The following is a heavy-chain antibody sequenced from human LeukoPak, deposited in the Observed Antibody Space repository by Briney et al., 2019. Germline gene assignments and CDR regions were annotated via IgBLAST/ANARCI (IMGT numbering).Heavy chain of an antibody. D-gene: IGHD2-2*01. J-gene: IGHJ5*02. CDR3: ARRSVKGYCSSTSCYGGVDP. CDR1: GGSFSGYY. Sequence: SETLSLTCAVYGGSFSGYYWSWIRPPPGEGLEWIGEINNSGSTNYNPSLKSRVIISVDTSKSQFSLKLSSVTAADTAVYYCARRSVKGYCSSTSCYGGVDPWGQGTLVTVSS. V-gene: IGHV4-34*01. CDR2: INNSGST.